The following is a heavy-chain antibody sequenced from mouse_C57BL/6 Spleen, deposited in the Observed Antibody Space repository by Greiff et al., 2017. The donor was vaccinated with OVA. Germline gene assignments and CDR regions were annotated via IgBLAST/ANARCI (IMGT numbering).Heavy chain of an antibody. CDR1: GYTFTDYY. J-gene: IGHJ4*01. Sequence: VHLVESGAELVRPGASVKLSCKASGYTFTDYYINWVKQRPGQGLEWIARIYPGSGNTYYNEKFKGKATLTAEKSSSTAYMQLSSLTSEDSAVYFCARSNFRYAMDYWGQGTSVTVSS. D-gene: IGHD4-1*01. CDR3: ARSNFRYAMDY. V-gene: IGHV1-76*01. CDR2: IYPGSGNT.